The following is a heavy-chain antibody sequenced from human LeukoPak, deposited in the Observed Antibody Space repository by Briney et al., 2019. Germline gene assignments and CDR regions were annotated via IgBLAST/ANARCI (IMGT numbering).Heavy chain of an antibody. J-gene: IGHJ4*02. Sequence: GGSLRLSCAASGFTFSSYTMNWVRQAPGKGLEWVSSITSSSSYIYYTDSAKGRFTISRDNAKNSLFLQMNSLRAEDAAVYYCARVLSGTLTFDHWGQGTLVAVSS. V-gene: IGHV3-21*01. CDR3: ARVLSGTLTFDH. D-gene: IGHD3-9*01. CDR2: ITSSSSYI. CDR1: GFTFSSYT.